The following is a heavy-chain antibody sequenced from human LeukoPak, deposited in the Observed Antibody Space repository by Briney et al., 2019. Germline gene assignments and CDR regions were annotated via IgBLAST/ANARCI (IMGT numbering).Heavy chain of an antibody. CDR1: GGSFSGYY. CDR2: INHSGST. CDR3: ARVSYDSSGYSYYYYYYMDV. V-gene: IGHV4-34*01. D-gene: IGHD3-22*01. J-gene: IGHJ6*03. Sequence: SETLSLTCAVYGGSFSGYYWSWIRQPPGKGLEWIGEINHSGSTNYNPSLKSRVTISLDTSKNQFSLKLSSVTAADTAVYYCARVSYDSSGYSYYYYYYMDVWGKGTTVTISS.